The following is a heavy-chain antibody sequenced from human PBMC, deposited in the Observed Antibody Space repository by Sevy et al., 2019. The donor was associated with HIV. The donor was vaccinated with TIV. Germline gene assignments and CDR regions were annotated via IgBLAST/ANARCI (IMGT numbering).Heavy chain of an antibody. Sequence: SDTLSLTCTVSGGSISSYYWSWIRQPPGKGLEWIGYIYYSGSTNYNPSLKSRVTISVDTSKNQFSLKLSSVTAADTAVYYCARGYYDILTGLDAFDIWGQGTMVTVSS. CDR3: ARGYYDILTGLDAFDI. J-gene: IGHJ3*02. D-gene: IGHD3-9*01. V-gene: IGHV4-59*01. CDR2: IYYSGST. CDR1: GGSISSYY.